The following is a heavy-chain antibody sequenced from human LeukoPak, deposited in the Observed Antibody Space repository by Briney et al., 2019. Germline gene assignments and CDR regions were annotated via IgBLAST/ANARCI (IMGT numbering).Heavy chain of an antibody. CDR1: GFTFSSYG. V-gene: IGHV3-23*01. D-gene: IGHD5-12*01. CDR3: VRETGWLFDF. Sequence: PGGTLRLSCAASGFTFSSYGMSWVRQAPGKGLEWVSAISGSGGSTYYADSVKGRFTISRDNAKNSLFLQVNSLRAEDTAVYYCVRETGWLFDFWGQGTLVIVSS. J-gene: IGHJ4*02. CDR2: ISGSGGST.